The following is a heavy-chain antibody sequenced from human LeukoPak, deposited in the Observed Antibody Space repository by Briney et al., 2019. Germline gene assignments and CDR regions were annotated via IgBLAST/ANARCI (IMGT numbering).Heavy chain of an antibody. Sequence: SETLSLTCTVSSGSISTSNYYWGWVRQPPGKALEWIGNIFYSGSTYYHPSLKSRVTMSVDTSKSQFSLNLMSVTAADTAVYYCTRDTGTTGEVKFDPWGQGTLVTASS. CDR1: SGSISTSNYY. V-gene: IGHV4-39*07. D-gene: IGHD4-17*01. J-gene: IGHJ5*02. CDR2: IFYSGST. CDR3: TRDTGTTGEVKFDP.